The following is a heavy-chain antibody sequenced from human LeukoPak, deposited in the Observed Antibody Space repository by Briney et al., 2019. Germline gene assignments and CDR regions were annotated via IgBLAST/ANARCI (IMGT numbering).Heavy chain of an antibody. CDR1: GFTFSSYS. Sequence: PGGSLRLSCAASGFTFSSYSMNWVRQAPGKGLEWVSSISSSSYIYYADSVKGRFTISSDNAKNSLYLQMNSLRAEDTAVYYCARALDIVVVPAAYYYYGMDVWGQGTTVTVSS. CDR3: ARALDIVVVPAAYYYYGMDV. J-gene: IGHJ6*02. CDR2: ISSSSYI. D-gene: IGHD2-2*01. V-gene: IGHV3-21*01.